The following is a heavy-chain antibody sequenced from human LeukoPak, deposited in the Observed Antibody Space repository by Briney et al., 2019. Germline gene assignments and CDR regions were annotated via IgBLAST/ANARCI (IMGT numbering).Heavy chain of an antibody. D-gene: IGHD4-23*01. J-gene: IGHJ2*01. CDR2: ISSRGSTI. CDR1: GFTFSSYE. Sequence: GGSLRLSCAASGFTFSSYEMNWVRQAPGKGLEWVSYISSRGSTIYYADSVKGRFTISRDNAKNSLYLQMNSLRAEDTAVYYCARDVDYGGSYWYFDLWGRGTLVTVSS. V-gene: IGHV3-48*03. CDR3: ARDVDYGGSYWYFDL.